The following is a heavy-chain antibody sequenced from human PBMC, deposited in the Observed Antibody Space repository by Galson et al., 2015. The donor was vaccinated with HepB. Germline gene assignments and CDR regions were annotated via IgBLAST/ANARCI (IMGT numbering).Heavy chain of an antibody. CDR3: ARSVYQLPPPERFAMDG. J-gene: IGHJ6*02. CDR1: KFTFSSYG. V-gene: IGHV3-33*01. CDR2: IWYDGSKE. D-gene: IGHD2-2*01. Sequence: RLSCAASKFTFSSYGMHWVRQAPGKGLEWVAFIWYDGSKESYADSVKGRFTISRDNSKNTLYLQMNGLRVEDTAIYYCARSVYQLPPPERFAMDGWGQGTTVTVS.